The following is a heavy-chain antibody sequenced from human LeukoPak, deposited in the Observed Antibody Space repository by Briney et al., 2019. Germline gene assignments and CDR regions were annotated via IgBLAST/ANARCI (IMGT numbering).Heavy chain of an antibody. Sequence: ASVKVSCKASGYTFTSYAMYWVRQAPGQRLEWMGWINAGNGNTKYSQKFQGRVTITRDTSASTAYMELSSLRSEDTAVYYCARVSSGWYHDYWGQGTLVTVSS. CDR3: ARVSSGWYHDY. CDR2: INAGNGNT. J-gene: IGHJ4*02. D-gene: IGHD6-19*01. CDR1: GYTFTSYA. V-gene: IGHV1-3*01.